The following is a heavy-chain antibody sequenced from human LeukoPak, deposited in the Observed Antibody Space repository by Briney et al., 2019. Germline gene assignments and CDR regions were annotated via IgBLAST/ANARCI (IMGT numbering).Heavy chain of an antibody. CDR3: ASYYYGDSSYYYYGMDV. CDR2: ISYDGSNK. D-gene: IGHD4-17*01. V-gene: IGHV3-30-3*01. Sequence: GRSLRLSCAASGFTFSSYAMHWVRQAPGKGLEWVAVISYDGSNKYYADSVKGRFTISRDNSKNTLYLQMNSLRAEDTAVYYCASYYYGDSSYYYYGMDVWGQGTTVTVSS. J-gene: IGHJ6*02. CDR1: GFTFSSYA.